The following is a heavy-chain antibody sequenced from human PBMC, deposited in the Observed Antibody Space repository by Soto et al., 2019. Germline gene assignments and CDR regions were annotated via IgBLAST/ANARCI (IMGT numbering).Heavy chain of an antibody. Sequence: GGSLRLSCAASGFTFSSYAMSWVRQAPGKGLEWVSAISGSGGSTYYADSVKGRFTISRDNSKNTLYLQMNSLRAEDTAVYYCAKYIVVVPAARIDYWGQGTLVTVSS. CDR1: GFTFSSYA. J-gene: IGHJ4*02. CDR2: ISGSGGST. CDR3: AKYIVVVPAARIDY. D-gene: IGHD2-2*01. V-gene: IGHV3-23*01.